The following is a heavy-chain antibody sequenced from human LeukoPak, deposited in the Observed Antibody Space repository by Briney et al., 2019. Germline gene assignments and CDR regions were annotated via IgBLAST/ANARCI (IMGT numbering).Heavy chain of an antibody. D-gene: IGHD6-19*01. V-gene: IGHV3-30-3*01. J-gene: IGHJ3*02. CDR2: ISYDGSNK. Sequence: GGSLRLSCAASGFTFSSYAMHWVRQAPGKGLEWVAVISYDGSNKYYADSVKGRFTISRDNSKNTLYLQMNSLRAEDTAVYYCARGMSSGRYAVDIWGQGTMVTVSS. CDR1: GFTFSSYA. CDR3: ARGMSSGRYAVDI.